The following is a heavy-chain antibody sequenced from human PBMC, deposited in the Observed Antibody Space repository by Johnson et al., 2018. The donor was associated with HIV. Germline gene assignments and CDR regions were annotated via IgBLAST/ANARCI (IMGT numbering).Heavy chain of an antibody. Sequence: VQLVESGGSVVRPGGSLRLSCAASGFTVSSNYMSWVRQAPGKGLEWVSVIGTAGDTYYPGSVKGRFTISRENAKNSLDLQMNSLRAGDTAVYYCARDSCTDSSSCNWGVQIWGQGTMVTVSS. CDR1: GFTVSSNY. D-gene: IGHD6-13*01. CDR2: IGTAGDT. CDR3: ARDSCTDSSSCNWGVQI. V-gene: IGHV3-13*01. J-gene: IGHJ3*02.